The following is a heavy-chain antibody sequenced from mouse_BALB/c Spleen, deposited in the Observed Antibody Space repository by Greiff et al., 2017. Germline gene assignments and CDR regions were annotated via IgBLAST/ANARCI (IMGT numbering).Heavy chain of an antibody. CDR2: IYPGDGDT. CDR1: GYAFSSYW. J-gene: IGHJ4*01. CDR3: AREETTDY. V-gene: IGHV1-80*01. Sequence: QVQLKESGAELVRPGSSVKISCKASGYAFSSYWMNWVKQRPGQGLEWIGQIYPGDGDTNYNGKFKGKATLTADKSSSTAYMQLSSLTSEDSAVYFCAREETTDYWGQGTSVTVSS.